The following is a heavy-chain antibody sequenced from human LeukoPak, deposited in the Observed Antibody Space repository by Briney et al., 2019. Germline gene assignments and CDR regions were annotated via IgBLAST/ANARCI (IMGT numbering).Heavy chain of an antibody. CDR2: IYYSEST. CDR3: ARDTLDYSIDGTVGWFDP. D-gene: IGHD4-11*01. V-gene: IGHV4-31*03. J-gene: IGHJ5*02. CDR1: GGSISSGGYY. Sequence: SQTLSLTCTVSGGSISSGGYYWSWIRQHPGKGLEWIGYIYYSESTYYNPSLKSRVTISVDTSKDQFSLKLSSVTAADTAVYYCARDTLDYSIDGTVGWFDPWGQGTLVTVSS.